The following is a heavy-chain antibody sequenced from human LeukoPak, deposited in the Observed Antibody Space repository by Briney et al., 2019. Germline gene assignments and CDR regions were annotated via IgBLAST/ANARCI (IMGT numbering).Heavy chain of an antibody. Sequence: GGSLRLSCAASGFTFSSYSMNWVRQAPGKGLEWVSGISPSGDITYYADSVKGRFTISRDNSKNTLYLQMNSLRAEDTAVYYCASGTTFDYWGQGTLVTVSS. V-gene: IGHV3-23*01. CDR2: ISPSGDIT. CDR3: ASGTTFDY. D-gene: IGHD1-7*01. J-gene: IGHJ4*02. CDR1: GFTFSSYS.